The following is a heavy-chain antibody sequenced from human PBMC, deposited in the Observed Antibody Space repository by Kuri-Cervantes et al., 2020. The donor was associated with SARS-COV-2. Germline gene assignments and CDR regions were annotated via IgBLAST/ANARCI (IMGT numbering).Heavy chain of an antibody. CDR2: IYYSGST. CDR1: GGPISSGSYY. Sequence: GSLRLSCTVSGGPISSGSYYWSWFRQPAGKGLEWIGYIYYSGSTNYNPSLKSRVTISVDTSKNQFSLKLSSVTAADTAVYYCARALSDLSNVLLWFGEKLRFDPWGQGTLVTVSS. J-gene: IGHJ5*02. CDR3: ARALSDLSNVLLWFGEKLRFDP. D-gene: IGHD3-10*01. V-gene: IGHV4-61*10.